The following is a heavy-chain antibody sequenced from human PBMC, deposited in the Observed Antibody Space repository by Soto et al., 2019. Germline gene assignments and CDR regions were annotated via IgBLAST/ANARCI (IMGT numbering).Heavy chain of an antibody. CDR2: IYYSGST. CDR3: ARTYYDFWSGFDY. D-gene: IGHD3-3*01. CDR1: GGSISSGDYY. Sequence: SETLSLTCTVSGGSISSGDYYWSWIRQPPGKGLEWIGYIYYSGSTNYNPSLKSRVTISVDTSKNQFSLMLSSVTAADTAAYYCARTYYDFWSGFDYWGQGTLVTVSS. V-gene: IGHV4-61*08. J-gene: IGHJ4*02.